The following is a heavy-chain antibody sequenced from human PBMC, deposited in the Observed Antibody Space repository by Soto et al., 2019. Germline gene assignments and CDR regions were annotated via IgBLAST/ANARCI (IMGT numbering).Heavy chain of an antibody. CDR1: GYTFISYG. D-gene: IGHD6-13*01. CDR2: ISAYTSKT. CDR3: ARAGFSTSWRGIFATGVHGVEIDH. V-gene: IGHV1-18*01. Sequence: QVQLVQSGAEVRKTGASVEVSCKASGYTFISYGISWGRQAPGQGLEWMGWISAYTSKTNYAQKYQGRVTMTTETSRSTAYMELRSLRSDDTAVYYCARAGFSTSWRGIFATGVHGVEIDHWGQGTLVTVSS. J-gene: IGHJ4*02.